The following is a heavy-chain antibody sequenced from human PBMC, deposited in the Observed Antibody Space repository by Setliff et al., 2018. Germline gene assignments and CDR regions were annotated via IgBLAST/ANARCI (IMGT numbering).Heavy chain of an antibody. CDR1: GYTFTSYG. CDR3: ARAPPKIVVTVAALDY. Sequence: ASVKVSCKASGYTFTSYGITWVRQAPGQGLEWMEWISAYNGYIVYAQKFQGRVTVTTDTSTNTAYMELRSLRSDDSAVYYCARAPPKIVVTVAALDYWGQGALVTVSS. J-gene: IGHJ4*02. V-gene: IGHV1-18*01. D-gene: IGHD2-15*01. CDR2: ISAYNGYI.